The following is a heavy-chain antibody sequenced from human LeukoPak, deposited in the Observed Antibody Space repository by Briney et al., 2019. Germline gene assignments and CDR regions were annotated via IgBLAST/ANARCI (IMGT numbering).Heavy chain of an antibody. D-gene: IGHD1-7*01. J-gene: IGHJ5*02. Sequence: GESLRLSCGVSGFAFSSYWMSWVRQAPGKGLEWVANIKRDGSEIYYVDSVKGRFTISRDNAKNSPFLQMNTLRAEDTAVYYCARGQTTFGPWGQGTLVTVSS. CDR3: ARGQTTFGP. V-gene: IGHV3-7*01. CDR2: IKRDGSEI. CDR1: GFAFSSYW.